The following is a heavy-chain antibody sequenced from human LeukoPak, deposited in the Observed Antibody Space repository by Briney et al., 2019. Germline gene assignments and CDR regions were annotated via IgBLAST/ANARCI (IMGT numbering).Heavy chain of an antibody. J-gene: IGHJ5*02. V-gene: IGHV4-4*07. Sequence: SETLSLTCTVSGGSISSYYWSWIRQPAGKGLEWIGRIYTSGSTNYNPSLKSRVTMSVDTSKNQFSLKLSSVTAADTAVYYCARGGVAGKSGQNLDPWGQGTLVTVSS. CDR1: GGSISSYY. CDR3: ARGGVAGKSGQNLDP. D-gene: IGHD6-19*01. CDR2: IYTSGST.